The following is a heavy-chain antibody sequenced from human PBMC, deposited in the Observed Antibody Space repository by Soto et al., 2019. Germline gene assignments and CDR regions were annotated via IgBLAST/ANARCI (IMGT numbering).Heavy chain of an antibody. J-gene: IGHJ5*02. D-gene: IGHD1-20*01. CDR3: ARGQITGAHFSNWFDP. CDR1: GGSFSGYY. V-gene: IGHV4-34*01. Sequence: QVQLQQWGAGLLKPSETLSLTCAVYGGSFSGYYWSWIRQPPGKGLEWIGEINHSGSTNYNPFLKSRVTISVVTSKNQFSLKLSSVTAADTAVYYCARGQITGAHFSNWFDPWGQGTLVTVSS. CDR2: INHSGST.